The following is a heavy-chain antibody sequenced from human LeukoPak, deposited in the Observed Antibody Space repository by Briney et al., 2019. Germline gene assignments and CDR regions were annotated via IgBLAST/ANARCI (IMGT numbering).Heavy chain of an antibody. Sequence: ASVKVSCKASGGTFSSYAISWVRQAPGHGLEWMGRIIPILGIANYAQKSQGRVTITADKSTSTAYMELSSLRSEDTAVYYCARGCQPSSGWYYYYYYYGMDVWGQGTTVTVSS. CDR3: ARGCQPSSGWYYYYYYYGMDV. D-gene: IGHD6-19*01. CDR2: IIPILGIA. CDR1: GGTFSSYA. J-gene: IGHJ6*02. V-gene: IGHV1-69*04.